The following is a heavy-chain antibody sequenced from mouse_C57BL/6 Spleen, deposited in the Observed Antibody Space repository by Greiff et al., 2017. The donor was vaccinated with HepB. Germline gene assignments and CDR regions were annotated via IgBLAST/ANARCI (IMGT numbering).Heavy chain of an antibody. D-gene: IGHD1-1*01. CDR3: ARPYYYGRSRWFAY. CDR2: ISSGSSTI. V-gene: IGHV5-17*01. CDR1: GFTFSDYG. Sequence: EVKLVESGGGLVKPGGSLKLSCAASGFTFSDYGMHWVRQAPEKGLEWVAYISSGSSTIYYADTVKGRFTISRDNAKNTLFLQMTSLRSEDTAMYYCARPYYYGRSRWFAYWGQGTLVTVSA. J-gene: IGHJ3*01.